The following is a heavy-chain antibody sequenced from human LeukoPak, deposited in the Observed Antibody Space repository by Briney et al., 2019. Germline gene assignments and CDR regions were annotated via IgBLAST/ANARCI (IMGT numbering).Heavy chain of an antibody. D-gene: IGHD3-10*01. V-gene: IGHV3-23*01. J-gene: IGHJ6*02. Sequence: GGSLRLSCAASGFTFSSYAMSWVRQPPGKGLEWVSAISGSGGGTHYADSVKGRFTISRDNSKNTLYLQMNSLRAEDTAVYYCARDYYYGSDPGGYYGMDVWGQGTTVTVSS. CDR1: GFTFSSYA. CDR3: ARDYYYGSDPGGYYGMDV. CDR2: ISGSGGGT.